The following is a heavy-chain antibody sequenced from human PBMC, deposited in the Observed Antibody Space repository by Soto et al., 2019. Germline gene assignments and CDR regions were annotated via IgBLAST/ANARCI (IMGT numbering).Heavy chain of an antibody. J-gene: IGHJ4*02. CDR3: ARGNCSGDTCFFGGTH. Sequence: EVQLAESGGVLVQPGGSLRLSCVASGFTFSDHWMHWVHQAPGKGLVWVSRINSGGSRTNYADSVKGRFTISRDNAKNTLYLEMNSPSLEDTAVYYCARGNCSGDTCFFGGTHWGRGTLVTVSS. CDR1: GFTFSDHW. CDR2: INSGGSRT. D-gene: IGHD2-21*02. V-gene: IGHV3-74*01.